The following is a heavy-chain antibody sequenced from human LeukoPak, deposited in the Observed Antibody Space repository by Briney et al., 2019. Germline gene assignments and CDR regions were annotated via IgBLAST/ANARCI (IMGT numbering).Heavy chain of an antibody. Sequence: SVEVSCKASGGTFSSYAISWVRQAPGQGLEWMGGIIPIFGTANYAQKFQGRVTITADKSTSTAYMELSSLRSEDTAVYYCARQDYDILTGYYRGHAFDIWGQGTMVTASS. V-gene: IGHV1-69*06. CDR3: ARQDYDILTGYYRGHAFDI. CDR1: GGTFSSYA. CDR2: IIPIFGTA. J-gene: IGHJ3*02. D-gene: IGHD3-9*01.